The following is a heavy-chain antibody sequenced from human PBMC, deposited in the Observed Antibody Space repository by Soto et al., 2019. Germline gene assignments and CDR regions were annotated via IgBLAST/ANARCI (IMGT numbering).Heavy chain of an antibody. CDR3: VRTSLVVAAATREDY. CDR1: GFTFSSYW. Sequence: EVQLVESGGGLVQPGGSLRLSCAASGFTFSSYWMHWVRQAPGKGLVWVSRINSDGSSTSYADSVKGRFTIPRDNAKNTLYLQMSRLRAEDTAVYYCVRTSLVVAAATREDYWGQGALVTASS. V-gene: IGHV3-74*01. J-gene: IGHJ4*02. D-gene: IGHD2-15*01. CDR2: INSDGSST.